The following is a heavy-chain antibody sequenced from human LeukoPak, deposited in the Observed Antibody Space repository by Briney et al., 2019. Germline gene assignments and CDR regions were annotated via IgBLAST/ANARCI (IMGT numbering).Heavy chain of an antibody. D-gene: IGHD3-22*01. CDR2: IYYSGST. J-gene: IGHJ4*02. Sequence: SETLSLTCTVSGGSISSSSYYWGWIRQPPGKGLEWIGSIYYSGSTYYNPSLKSRVTISVDTSKNQFSLKLSSVTAADTAVYYCARGYYYDSSGYWFNDYWGQGTLVTASS. CDR3: ARGYYYDSSGYWFNDY. V-gene: IGHV4-39*07. CDR1: GGSISSSSYY.